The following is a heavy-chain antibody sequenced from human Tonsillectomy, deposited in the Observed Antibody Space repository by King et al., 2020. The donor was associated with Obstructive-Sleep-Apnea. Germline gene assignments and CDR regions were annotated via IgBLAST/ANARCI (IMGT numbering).Heavy chain of an antibody. Sequence: QLQESGPGLVKPSETLSLTCTVSGGSISSSSYYWGWIRQPPGKGLEWIGSIYYSGSTYYNPSLKSRVSISVDTSKNQVSLKLSSVTAADTAVYYCARGKGELLSGWFSRPIDYWGQGTLVTVSS. J-gene: IGHJ4*02. CDR2: IYYSGST. V-gene: IGHV4-39*07. CDR1: GGSISSSSYY. CDR3: ARGKGELLSGWFSRPIDY. D-gene: IGHD3-10*01.